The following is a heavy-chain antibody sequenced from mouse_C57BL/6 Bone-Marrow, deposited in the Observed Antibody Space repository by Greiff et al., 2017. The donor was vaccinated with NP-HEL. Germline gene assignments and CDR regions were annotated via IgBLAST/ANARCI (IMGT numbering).Heavy chain of an antibody. Sequence: QVQLQQPGAELVMPGASVKLSCKASGYTFTSYWMHWVKQRPGQGLEWIGEIDPSDSYTNYNQKFKGKSTLTVDKSSSTAYMQLSSLTSEDSAVYYWARRGNDYRKAMDYWGQGTSVTVSS. V-gene: IGHV1-69*01. CDR3: ARRGNDYRKAMDY. J-gene: IGHJ4*01. CDR2: IDPSDSYT. D-gene: IGHD2-4*01. CDR1: GYTFTSYW.